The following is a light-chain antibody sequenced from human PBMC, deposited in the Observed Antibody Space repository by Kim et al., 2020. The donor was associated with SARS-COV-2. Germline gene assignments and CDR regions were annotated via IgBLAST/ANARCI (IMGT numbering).Light chain of an antibody. V-gene: IGLV2-23*02. CDR1: SSDVGSYNL. Sequence: GQWITFSCPGTSSDVGSYNLVSWYQQHPGKAPKLMIYEVSKRPSGVSNRFSGSKSGNTASLTISGLQAEDEADYYCCSYAGSSTLVFGGGTQLTVL. CDR2: EVS. J-gene: IGLJ3*02. CDR3: CSYAGSSTLV.